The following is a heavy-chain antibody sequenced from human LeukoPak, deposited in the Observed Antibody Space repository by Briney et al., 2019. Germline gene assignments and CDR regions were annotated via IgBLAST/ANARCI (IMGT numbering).Heavy chain of an antibody. CDR1: GYSISSGYY. J-gene: IGHJ4*02. Sequence: PSETLSLTCTVSGYSISSGYYWGWIRQPPGKGLEWIGSIYHSGSTYYNPSLKSRVTISVDTSKNQFSLKLSSVTAADTAVYYCARDRGYPKYYFDYWGQGTLVTVSS. CDR2: IYHSGST. V-gene: IGHV4-38-2*02. D-gene: IGHD3-10*01. CDR3: ARDRGYPKYYFDY.